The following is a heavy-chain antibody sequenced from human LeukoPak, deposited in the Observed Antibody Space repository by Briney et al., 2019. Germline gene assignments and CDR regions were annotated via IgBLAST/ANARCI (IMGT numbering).Heavy chain of an antibody. Sequence: GGSLMLSCAASGCTFSRYCLLWVRQAPGKGLEWVAFILYDGSNKYYTDSVKVRFTISRDNSKNTLYMQMNSLRVEDTAVYYCARDGLAVTTFEYFFDYWGQGTLVTVS. V-gene: IGHV3-30*02. J-gene: IGHJ4*02. CDR1: GCTFSRYC. D-gene: IGHD4-11*01. CDR3: ARDGLAVTTFEYFFDY. CDR2: ILYDGSNK.